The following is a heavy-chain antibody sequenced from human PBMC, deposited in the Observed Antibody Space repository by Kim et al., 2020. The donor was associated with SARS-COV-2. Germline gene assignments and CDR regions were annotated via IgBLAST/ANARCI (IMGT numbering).Heavy chain of an antibody. V-gene: IGHV4-34*01. J-gene: IGHJ4*02. CDR3: ARGGLRYFDWSLYFDY. Sequence: SETLSLTCAVYGGSFSGYYWSWIRQPPGKGLEWIGEINHSGSTNYNPSLKSRVTISVDTSKNQFSLKLSSVTAADTAVYYCARGGLRYFDWSLYFDYWGQGTLVTVSS. D-gene: IGHD3-9*01. CDR1: GGSFSGYY. CDR2: INHSGST.